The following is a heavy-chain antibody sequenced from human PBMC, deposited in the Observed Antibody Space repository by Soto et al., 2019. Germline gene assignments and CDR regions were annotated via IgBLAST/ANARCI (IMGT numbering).Heavy chain of an antibody. Sequence: SETLSLTCSVSGGTIGDYSWNWIRQPPGKGLEWIGYIFYRGETKYNHSHSLWSRVIISTDTSKNQVSLTLTSVTAADTAVYYCARGPPIVGNTTPLDSWGQGTLVTVSS. J-gene: IGHJ4*02. V-gene: IGHV4-59*13. CDR2: IFYRGET. CDR1: GGTIGDYS. D-gene: IGHD2-21*01. CDR3: ARGPPIVGNTTPLDS.